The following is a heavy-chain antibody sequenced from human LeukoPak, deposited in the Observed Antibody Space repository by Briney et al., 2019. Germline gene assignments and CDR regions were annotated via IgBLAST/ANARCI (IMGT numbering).Heavy chain of an antibody. CDR3: ARVVGLQDIVVVPAAVLFDY. J-gene: IGHJ4*02. Sequence: GASVKVSCKASGYTFSDYYMHWVRQAPGQGLEWMAWINPLSGGTNYAQKFQGRVTMTRDTSISTAYMELSRLISGDTAVYYCARVVGLQDIVVVPAAVLFDYWGQGTLVTVSS. CDR2: INPLSGGT. CDR1: GYTFSDYY. D-gene: IGHD2-2*01. V-gene: IGHV1-2*02.